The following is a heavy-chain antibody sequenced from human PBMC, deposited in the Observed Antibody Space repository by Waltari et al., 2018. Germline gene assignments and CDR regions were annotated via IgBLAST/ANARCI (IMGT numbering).Heavy chain of an antibody. CDR3: AGEGIAVAGKGDY. V-gene: IGHV3-21*01. CDR2: INRRVSYK. CDR1: GFTFSSYS. Sequence: EVQLVESGGGLVKPGGSLRLSCAASGFTFSSYSMNWVRQAPGKALEWVSSINRRVSYKSYADSVKGRFTISRDNAKKSLYLQMSSLGAEDTAVYYCAGEGIAVAGKGDYWGQGTLVTVSS. D-gene: IGHD6-19*01. J-gene: IGHJ4*02.